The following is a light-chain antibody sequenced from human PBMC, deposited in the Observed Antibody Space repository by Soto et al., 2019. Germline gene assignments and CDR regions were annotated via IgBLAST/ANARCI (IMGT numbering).Light chain of an antibody. CDR2: GDS. CDR3: QSYDSRLSSWL. J-gene: IGLJ3*02. Sequence: QPVLTQPPSVSGAPGQRVTISCTGSSSNIGAGYNVHWYQQVPGTAPKLLIYGDSNRPSGVPDRFSGSKSGTSASLAITGLQAEDEADYYCQSYDSRLSSWLFGGGTKLTVL. CDR1: SSNIGAGYN. V-gene: IGLV1-40*01.